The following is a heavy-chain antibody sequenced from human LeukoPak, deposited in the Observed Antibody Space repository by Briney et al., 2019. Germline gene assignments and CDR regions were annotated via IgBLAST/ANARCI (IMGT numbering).Heavy chain of an antibody. V-gene: IGHV4-30-4*08. CDR1: GGSFSGYY. CDR2: IYYSETT. Sequence: SETLSLTCAVYGGSFSGYYWSWIRQPPGKGLEWVGYIYYSETTYYNPSLKSRVSISLDTSRNQFSLKLTSMTAADTAVYYCARYGGSSPVDSWGQGTLVTVSS. D-gene: IGHD3-16*01. J-gene: IGHJ4*02. CDR3: ARYGGSSPVDS.